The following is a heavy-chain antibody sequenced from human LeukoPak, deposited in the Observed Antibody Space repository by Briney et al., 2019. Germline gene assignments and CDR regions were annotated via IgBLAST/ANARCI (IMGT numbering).Heavy chain of an antibody. CDR3: ARGFGYFDWLLDY. J-gene: IGHJ4*02. D-gene: IGHD3-9*01. CDR2: IIPISGTP. CDR1: GGTFSSSA. Sequence: SVKVSCKASGGTFSSSAITWVRQAPGQGLEWMGGIIPISGTPNYAQKFQGRVTITADKSTSTAYMELSSLRSEDTAVYYCARGFGYFDWLLDYWGQGTLVTVSS. V-gene: IGHV1-69*06.